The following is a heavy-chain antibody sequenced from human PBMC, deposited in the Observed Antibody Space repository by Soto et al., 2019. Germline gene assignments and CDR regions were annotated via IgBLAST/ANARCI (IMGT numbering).Heavy chain of an antibody. CDR2: IYYSGST. CDR3: ARPKEERYQLAIDY. V-gene: IGHV4-39*01. CDR1: GGSISSSSYY. J-gene: IGHJ4*02. Sequence: QLQLQESGPGLVKPSETLSLTCTVSGGSISSSSYYWGWIRQPPGKGLEWIGSIYYSGSTYYNPPLKTRVTISVDTSKNQFSLKLSSVTAADTAVYYCARPKEERYQLAIDYWGQGTLVTVSS. D-gene: IGHD2-2*01.